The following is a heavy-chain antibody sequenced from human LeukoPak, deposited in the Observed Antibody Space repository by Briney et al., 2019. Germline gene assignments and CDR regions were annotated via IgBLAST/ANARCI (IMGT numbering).Heavy chain of an antibody. V-gene: IGHV3-23*01. CDR3: AKVASLYSSGLYFDY. J-gene: IGHJ4*02. D-gene: IGHD6-19*01. CDR1: GFTFSSYA. Sequence: GGSLRLSCAASGFTFSSYAMSWVRQAPGKGLEWASAISGSGGSTYYADSVKGRFTISRDNSKNTLYLQMNSLRAEDTAVYYCAKVASLYSSGLYFDYWGQGTLVTVSS. CDR2: ISGSGGST.